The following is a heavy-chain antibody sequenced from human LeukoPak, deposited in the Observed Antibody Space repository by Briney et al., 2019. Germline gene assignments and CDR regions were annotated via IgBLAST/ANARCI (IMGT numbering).Heavy chain of an antibody. CDR3: ARVQGDFWSGYSDV. CDR2: IYTSGST. CDR1: GGSISSGSYY. V-gene: IGHV4-61*02. J-gene: IGHJ6*04. D-gene: IGHD3-3*01. Sequence: SQTLSLTCTVSGGSISSGSYYWSWIRQPAGKGLEWIGRIYTSGSTNYSPSLKSRVTISVDTSKNQFSLKLSSVTAADTAVYYCARVQGDFWSGYSDVWGKGTTVTVSS.